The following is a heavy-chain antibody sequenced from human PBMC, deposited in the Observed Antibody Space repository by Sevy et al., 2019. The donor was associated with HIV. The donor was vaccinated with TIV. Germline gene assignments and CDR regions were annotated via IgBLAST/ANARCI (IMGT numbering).Heavy chain of an antibody. CDR2: INPKSGAT. V-gene: IGHV1-2*02. J-gene: IGHJ6*02. CDR3: ASESYDYWTGAVDYDYGLDF. CDR1: GYTFSDSGYY. Sequence: ASVKVSCKASGYTFSDSGYYVHWVRQAPGQGLEGMGWINPKSGATNYTQKVRGRVTMTSATSVSTANMELNRLTSDETAVYYCASESYDYWTGAVDYDYGLDFWGQGTMVTVSS. D-gene: IGHD3-3*01.